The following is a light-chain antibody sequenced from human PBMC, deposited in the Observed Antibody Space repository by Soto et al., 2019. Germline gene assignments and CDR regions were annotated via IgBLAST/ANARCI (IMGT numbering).Light chain of an antibody. CDR2: GAS. Sequence: EIVMTQSPATLSVSPGERATLSCRASQSVSSNLAWYQQKPGQAPRLLIYGASTMATGIPARFSGSGSGTEFTLTISSLHSEDFAVYYCQQYNNWPMYTFCQGTKLEIK. V-gene: IGKV3-15*01. J-gene: IGKJ2*01. CDR3: QQYNNWPMYT. CDR1: QSVSSN.